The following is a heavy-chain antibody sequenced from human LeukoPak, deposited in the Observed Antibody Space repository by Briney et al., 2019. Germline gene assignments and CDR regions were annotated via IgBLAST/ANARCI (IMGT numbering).Heavy chain of an antibody. J-gene: IGHJ3*02. V-gene: IGHV1-2*02. CDR3: ARKDLNWYYYDSHDEHHDAFDI. CDR2: INPNSGGT. CDR1: GYTFTTYG. D-gene: IGHD3-22*01. Sequence: ASVKVSCKASGYTFTTYGLSWVRQAPGQGLEWMGWINPNSGGTNYAQKFQGRVTMTRDTSISTAYMELSRLRSDDTAVYYCARKDLNWYYYDSHDEHHDAFDIWGQGTMVTVSS.